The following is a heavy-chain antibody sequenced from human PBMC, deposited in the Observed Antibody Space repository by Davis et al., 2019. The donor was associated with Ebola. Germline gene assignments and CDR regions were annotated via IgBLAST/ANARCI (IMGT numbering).Heavy chain of an antibody. V-gene: IGHV3-48*02. CDR1: GFVFRNYV. D-gene: IGHD3-3*01. CDR3: ATVSDFWSGYLDS. J-gene: IGHJ4*02. CDR2: IIGSGYR. Sequence: GEFLKISCAASGFVFRNYVMSWIRQAPGKGLEWLSCIIGSGYRYYADSVKGRFTISRDNANNSLYLQMNTLRDEDTAVYYCATVSDFWSGYLDSWGQGTLVTVSS.